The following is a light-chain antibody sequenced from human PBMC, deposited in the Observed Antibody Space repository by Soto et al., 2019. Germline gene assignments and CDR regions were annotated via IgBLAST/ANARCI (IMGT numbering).Light chain of an antibody. V-gene: IGLV2-14*01. CDR1: SSDVGGYNY. Sequence: QSVLTQPASVSGSPGQSITISCTGTSSDVGGYNYVSWYQQHPGQAPKLMIFEVNDRPSGVSHRFSGSKSGNTASLSISGLQAEDEADYYCCSYTTTSTLVFGTGTQLTV. J-gene: IGLJ1*01. CDR3: CSYTTTSTLV. CDR2: EVN.